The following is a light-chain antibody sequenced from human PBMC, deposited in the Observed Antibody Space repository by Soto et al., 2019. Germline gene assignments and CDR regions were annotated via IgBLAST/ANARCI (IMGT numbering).Light chain of an antibody. J-gene: IGKJ1*01. V-gene: IGKV3-20*01. Sequence: EIMLKHSLGTLSLSPWERATLSWSASQSVSSSYLAWYQQKPGQAPRLLIYGASSRATGIPDRFSGSGSGTDFTLTISRLEPEDFAVYYCQQYGSSVWTFGQGTKVDNK. CDR2: GAS. CDR1: QSVSSSY. CDR3: QQYGSSVWT.